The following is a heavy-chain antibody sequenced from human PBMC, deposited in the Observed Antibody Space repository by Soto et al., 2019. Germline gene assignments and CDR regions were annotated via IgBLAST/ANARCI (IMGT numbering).Heavy chain of an antibody. V-gene: IGHV4-59*08. CDR1: GDSISSYY. CDR2: IYYSGST. CDR3: ASHRVPSFSDPLPGVFDF. Sequence: PSETLSLTCIVSGDSISSYYWSWVRPPPGKGLGWVGYIYYSGSTNYNPPPKRRVTISLDTAENPFSLRLKSLPATDTAVYYCASHRVPSFSDPLPGVFDFWGQGTLVTVSS. D-gene: IGHD6-25*01. J-gene: IGHJ4*02.